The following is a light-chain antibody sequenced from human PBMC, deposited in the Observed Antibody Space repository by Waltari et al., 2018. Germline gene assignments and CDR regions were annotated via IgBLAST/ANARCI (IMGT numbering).Light chain of an antibody. CDR2: GGA. J-gene: IGKJ2*01. CDR1: QTVNNNY. V-gene: IGKV3-20*01. CDR3: QQYGSSPT. Sequence: EIVLTQTPGTLSLCPGERATLSCRASQTVNNNYLAWYQQKPGQAPRLLLYGGANRATGVPDRFSLSGSGRDFILSISRLEPDDFAVYYCQQYGSSPTFGQGTKLEI.